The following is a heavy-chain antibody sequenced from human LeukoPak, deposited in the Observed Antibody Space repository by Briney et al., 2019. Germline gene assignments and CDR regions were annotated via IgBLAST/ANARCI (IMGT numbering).Heavy chain of an antibody. V-gene: IGHV1-69*05. CDR2: IIPIFGTA. J-gene: IGHJ4*02. CDR3: AQYYYDSSGYYSGHDY. Sequence: SVKVSCKASGGTFSSYAISWVRQAPGQGLEWMGTIIPIFGTANYAQKFQGRVTITTDESTSTAYMELSSLRSEDTAVYCCAQYYYDSSGYYSGHDYWGKGTLVTVSS. CDR1: GGTFSSYA. D-gene: IGHD3-22*01.